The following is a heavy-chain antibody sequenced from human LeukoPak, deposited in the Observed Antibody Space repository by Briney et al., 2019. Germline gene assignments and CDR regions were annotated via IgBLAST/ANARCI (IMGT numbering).Heavy chain of an antibody. CDR2: IIPIFGTA. V-gene: IGHV1-69*01. Sequence: SVTVSCTASGGTFSSYAISWVRQAPGQGLEWMGGIIPIFGTANYAQKFQGRVTITADESTSTAYMELSSLRSEDTAVYYCAGRVDYYGSGSYYFQFDYWGQGTLVTVSS. D-gene: IGHD3-10*01. CDR3: AGRVDYYGSGSYYFQFDY. J-gene: IGHJ4*02. CDR1: GGTFSSYA.